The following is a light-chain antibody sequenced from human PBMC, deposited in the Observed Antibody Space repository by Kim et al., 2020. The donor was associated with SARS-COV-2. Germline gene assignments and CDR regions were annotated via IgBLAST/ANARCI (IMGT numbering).Light chain of an antibody. CDR2: EAF. V-gene: IGKV3-20*01. CDR3: QQYGSSPYT. Sequence: EIVLTQSPGTLSLSPGERATISCRASQSVRSSLLAWYQQKPGQAPRLLIYEAFKRVAGIPDRFSGSGSGTDFTLTISRPEPEDFAMYYCQQYGSSPYTFGQGTKLEI. J-gene: IGKJ2*01. CDR1: QSVRSSL.